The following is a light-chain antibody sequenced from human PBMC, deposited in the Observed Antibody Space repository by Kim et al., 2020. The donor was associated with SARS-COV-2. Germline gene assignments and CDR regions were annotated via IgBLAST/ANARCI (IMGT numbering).Light chain of an antibody. CDR3: QQRSNWLT. CDR1: QSVSSD. CDR2: DAS. Sequence: SLARGERATLACRASQSVSSDLAWYQQKPGQAPRLLIYDASNRATGIPARFSGSGSGTDFTLTISSLEPEDFAVYYCQQRSNWLTFGGGTKVDIK. V-gene: IGKV3-11*01. J-gene: IGKJ4*01.